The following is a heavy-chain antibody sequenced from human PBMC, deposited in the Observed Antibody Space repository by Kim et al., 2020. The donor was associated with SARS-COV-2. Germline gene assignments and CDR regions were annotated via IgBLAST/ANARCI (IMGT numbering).Heavy chain of an antibody. Sequence: GGSLRLSCAASGFTFSSYWMSWVRQAPGKGLEWVANIKKVGGEKYFVASVKGGSTLSRDTAKNSLFLKMKSLRPGERAVYNFGGVILLGQNYYTYYGM. V-gene: IGHV3-7*01. CDR2: IKKVGGEK. CDR1: GFTFSSYW. CDR3: GGVILLGQNYYTYYGM. D-gene: IGHD3-3*01. J-gene: IGHJ6*01.